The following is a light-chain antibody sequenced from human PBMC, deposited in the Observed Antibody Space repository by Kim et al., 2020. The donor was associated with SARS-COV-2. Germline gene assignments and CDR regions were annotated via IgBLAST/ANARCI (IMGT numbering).Light chain of an antibody. Sequence: LTQPPSVSKGLRQTATLTCTGNSNNVGNQGAAWLQQHQGHPPKLLFYMNGKRPSGISERLSASRSGNTASLTITGLQPEDEADYYCSAWDTDLSGWVFGGGTKLTVL. V-gene: IGLV10-54*01. CDR1: SNNVGNQG. CDR2: MNG. CDR3: SAWDTDLSGWV. J-gene: IGLJ3*02.